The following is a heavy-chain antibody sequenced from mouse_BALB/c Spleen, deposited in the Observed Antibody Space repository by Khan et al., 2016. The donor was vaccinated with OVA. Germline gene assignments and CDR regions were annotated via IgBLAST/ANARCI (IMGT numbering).Heavy chain of an antibody. Sequence: QIQLVQSGPELKKPGETVRISCKASGYTFTTAGMQWVQKMPGKGLKWIGWINTHSGVPKYAEDFKGRFVFSLETSASTAYLQITNLKNEDTDTYFGARVGAAFYRNDGGAMDSWGQGTSVTVSS. CDR2: INTHSGVP. CDR1: GYTFTTAG. D-gene: IGHD2-14*01. CDR3: ARVGAAFYRNDGGAMDS. V-gene: IGHV9-4*02. J-gene: IGHJ4*01.